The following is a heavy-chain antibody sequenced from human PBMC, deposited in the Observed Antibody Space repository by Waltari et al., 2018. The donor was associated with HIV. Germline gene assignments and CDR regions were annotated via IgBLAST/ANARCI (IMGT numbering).Heavy chain of an antibody. D-gene: IGHD4-17*01. CDR3: ARRKGDYRTAFDT. CDR2: IYPGDSDA. CDR1: GNNFAGYW. Sequence: EEKLVQSGAEVKEPGESLKISCKSLGNNFAGYWVGWVRQMPGKGLEWMGVIYPGDSDAGYSPSFQGRVIMSTDSSISTVYLQWSSLRASDTAMYYCARRKGDYRTAFDTWGQGTMVTVSS. J-gene: IGHJ3*02. V-gene: IGHV5-51*01.